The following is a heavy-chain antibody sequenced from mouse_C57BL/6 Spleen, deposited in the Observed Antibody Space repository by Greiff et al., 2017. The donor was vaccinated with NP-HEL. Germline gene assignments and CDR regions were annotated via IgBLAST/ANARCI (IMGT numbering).Heavy chain of an antibody. Sequence: QVQLKESGAELMKPGASVKLSCKATGYTFTGYWIEWVKQRPGHGLEWIGEILPGSGSTTYNEKFKGKATFTADTSSNTAYMQLSSLTSEDSAIYDCARVPPSTTVVASDYAMDYWGQGTSVTVSS. CDR3: ARVPPSTTVVASDYAMDY. J-gene: IGHJ4*01. CDR2: ILPGSGST. D-gene: IGHD1-1*01. CDR1: GYTFTGYW. V-gene: IGHV1-9*01.